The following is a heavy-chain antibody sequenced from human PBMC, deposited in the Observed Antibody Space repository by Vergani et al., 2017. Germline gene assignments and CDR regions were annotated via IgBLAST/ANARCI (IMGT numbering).Heavy chain of an antibody. J-gene: IGHJ4*02. CDR2: INPSGGST. Sequence: QVQLVQSGAEVKKPGASVKVSCKASGYTFTSYYMHWVRQAPGQGLEWMGIINPSGGSTRYAQKFQGRVTMTRDTSTSTVYMELSSLRSEDTAVYYCARAGVDDDCSSTSCHSSEPGDYWGQGTLVTVSS. V-gene: IGHV1-46*01. CDR3: ARAGVDDDCSSTSCHSSEPGDY. D-gene: IGHD2-2*01. CDR1: GYTFTSYY.